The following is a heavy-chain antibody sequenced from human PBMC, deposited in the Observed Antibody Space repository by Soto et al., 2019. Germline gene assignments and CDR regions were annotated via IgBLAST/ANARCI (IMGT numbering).Heavy chain of an antibody. D-gene: IGHD6-13*01. J-gene: IGHJ4*02. CDR1: GGSLGSSSYY. CDR2: IYYSGNT. CDR3: ASIAAPGTTHFDF. Sequence: XATLSLTCTVSGGSLGSSSYYWGWIRQSPGKGLEWIGNIYYSGNTFYNPSLKSRVTISVDTSKNQFYLHLSSVTAADTAIFYCASIAAPGTTHFDFWGQGTLVTVSS. V-gene: IGHV4-39*01.